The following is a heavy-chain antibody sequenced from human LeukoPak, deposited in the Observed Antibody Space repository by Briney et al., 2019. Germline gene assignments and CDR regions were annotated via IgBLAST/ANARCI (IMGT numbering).Heavy chain of an antibody. Sequence: GGSLRLSCAASGFTFSDYYMNWIRQAPGKGLEWVSAISGSGGSTYYADSVKGRFTISRDNSKNTLYLQMNSLRAEDTAVYYCAKELAYYDSSGYYSSGFDPWGQGTLVTVSS. CDR1: GFTFSDYY. V-gene: IGHV3-23*01. CDR3: AKELAYYDSSGYYSSGFDP. J-gene: IGHJ5*02. CDR2: ISGSGGST. D-gene: IGHD3-22*01.